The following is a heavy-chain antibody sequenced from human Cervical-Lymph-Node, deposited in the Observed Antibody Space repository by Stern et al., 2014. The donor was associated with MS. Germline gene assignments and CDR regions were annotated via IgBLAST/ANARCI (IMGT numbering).Heavy chain of an antibody. CDR1: GFTFSTYG. CDR3: VRGGMYCHDYSGYPYFDH. Sequence: VQLVESGGGLVKPGGSLRLSCAASGFTFSTYGMTWVRQAPGQGLQWVSSIRTGRTYIYYADSVKCRFTISRDNARNSLYLQMNSLRAEDTAVYYCVRGGMYCHDYSGYPYFDHWGQGTLVTVSS. J-gene: IGHJ4*02. V-gene: IGHV3-21*01. CDR2: IRTGRTYI. D-gene: IGHD3-22*01.